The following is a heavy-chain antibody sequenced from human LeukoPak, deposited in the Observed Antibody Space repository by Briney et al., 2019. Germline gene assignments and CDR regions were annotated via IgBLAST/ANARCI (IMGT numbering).Heavy chain of an antibody. J-gene: IGHJ4*02. CDR2: ISSSGSTI. CDR3: AKDRRGSGSYYNDLFDY. V-gene: IGHV3-11*01. CDR1: GFTFSDYY. Sequence: PGGSLRLSCAASGFTFSDYYMSWIRQAPGKGLEWVSYISSSGSTIYYADSVKGRFTISRDNAKNSLYLQMNSLRAEDTAVYYCAKDRRGSGSYYNDLFDYWGQGTLVTVSS. D-gene: IGHD3-10*01.